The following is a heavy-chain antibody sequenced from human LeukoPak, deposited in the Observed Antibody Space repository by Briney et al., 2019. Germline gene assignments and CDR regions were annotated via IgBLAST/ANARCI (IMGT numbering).Heavy chain of an antibody. J-gene: IGHJ5*02. Sequence: PGGSLRLSCAASGFTFDDYALHWVRPAPGKGLEWVSGISWNSGSIGYADSVKGRFTISRDNAKNSLYLQMNSLRAEDTALYYCAKDSGIAAAGTFDPWGQGTLVTVSS. V-gene: IGHV3-9*01. D-gene: IGHD6-13*01. CDR3: AKDSGIAAAGTFDP. CDR1: GFTFDDYA. CDR2: ISWNSGSI.